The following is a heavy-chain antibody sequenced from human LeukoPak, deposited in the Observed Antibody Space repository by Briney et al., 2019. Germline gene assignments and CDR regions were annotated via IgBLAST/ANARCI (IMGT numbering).Heavy chain of an antibody. V-gene: IGHV3-64*01. CDR2: ISSNGGST. CDR3: ARDLDY. J-gene: IGHJ4*02. Sequence: GGSLRLSCAASGFTFSSYAVHWVRQAPGKGLEYVSAISSNGGSTYYANSVKGRFTISRDNSKNTLYLQMGSLRPENMAVYYCARDLDYWGQGTLVTVSS. CDR1: GFTFSSYA.